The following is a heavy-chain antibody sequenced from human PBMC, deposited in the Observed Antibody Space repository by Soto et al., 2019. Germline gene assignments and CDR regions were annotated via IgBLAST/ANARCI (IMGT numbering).Heavy chain of an antibody. V-gene: IGHV3-15*07. CDR3: TTDTRYSYGSDY. CDR1: GFTFSNAW. J-gene: IGHJ4*02. Sequence: EVQLVESGGGLVKPGGSLRLSCAASGFTFSNAWMNWVRQAPGKGLEWVGRIKSITDGGTTDYAAPVKGRFTISRDDSKNTLYLQMNSLKTEDTAVYYCTTDTRYSYGSDYWGQGTLVTVSS. CDR2: IKSITDGGTT. D-gene: IGHD5-18*01.